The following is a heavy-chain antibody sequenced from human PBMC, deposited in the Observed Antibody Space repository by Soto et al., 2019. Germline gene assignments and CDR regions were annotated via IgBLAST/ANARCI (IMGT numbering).Heavy chain of an antibody. CDR1: GFSFSNYG. CDR3: VKAQERSAQYFAVVITAFDF. CDR2: ISHDGNSH. V-gene: IGHV3-30*18. J-gene: IGHJ3*01. Sequence: GGSLRLSCEGSGFSFSNYGIHWFRQAPGKGLEWVAVISHDGNSHHLADSVRGRFTISSDNSKNTVFLHMTSLRREDSAVYHCVKAQERSAQYFAVVITAFDFWGQGTMVTVSS. D-gene: IGHD3-22*01.